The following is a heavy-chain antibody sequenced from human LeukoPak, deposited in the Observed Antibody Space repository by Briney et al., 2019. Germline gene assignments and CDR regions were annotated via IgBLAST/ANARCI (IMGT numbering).Heavy chain of an antibody. CDR3: AREVGLMDV. Sequence: GGSLRLSCVASGFTFSSFAMTWVRQAPGKGLEWVSVISGSGDSIYYADSVKGRSTISRDNSKNTLYLQMNTLRAEDTAVYYCAREVGLMDVWGKGTTVTVSS. CDR1: GFTFSSFA. CDR2: ISGSGDSI. V-gene: IGHV3-23*01. J-gene: IGHJ6*03.